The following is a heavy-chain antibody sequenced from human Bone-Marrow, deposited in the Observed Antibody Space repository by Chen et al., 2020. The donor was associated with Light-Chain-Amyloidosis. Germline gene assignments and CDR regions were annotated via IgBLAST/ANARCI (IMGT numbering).Heavy chain of an antibody. CDR2: INPDGTRV. D-gene: IGHD5-12*01. CDR1: GFPFRTSW. CDR3: SREFTGYDDY. Sequence: DVQLLESGGGLVQPGGSLKLSFPPSGFPFRTSWMHWVRQAPGKGLVWVSRINPDGTRVDYADSVRGRFTISRDDAKSTVYLQMNSLRAEDTAVYYCSREFTGYDDYWGQGTLVTVSS. V-gene: IGHV3-74*01. J-gene: IGHJ4*02.